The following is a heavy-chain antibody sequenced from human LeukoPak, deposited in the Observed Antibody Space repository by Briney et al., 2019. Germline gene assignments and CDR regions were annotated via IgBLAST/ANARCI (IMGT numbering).Heavy chain of an antibody. Sequence: GGSLRLSCAASGFTFSSYCMHWARQAPGKGLEWVAFTSYNGIDKYYADSVKGRFTISRDNSKNTLYLQMNSLRAEDTAVYYSAKDLQAAWTLGFDIWGQGTMVTVSS. V-gene: IGHV3-30*18. CDR3: AKDLQAAWTLGFDI. CDR1: GFTFSSYC. D-gene: IGHD1-1*01. CDR2: TSYNGIDK. J-gene: IGHJ3*02.